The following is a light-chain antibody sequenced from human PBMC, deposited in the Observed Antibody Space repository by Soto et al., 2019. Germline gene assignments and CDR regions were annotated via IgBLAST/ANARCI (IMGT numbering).Light chain of an antibody. CDR1: SSDVGRYNS. CDR2: EGS. CDR3: CSYAGSSTLVV. V-gene: IGLV2-23*01. Sequence: QSALTQPASVSGSPGQSVTISCTGTSSDVGRYNSVSWYQQHPGKAPKLMIYEGSKRPSGVSNRFSGSKSGNTASLTISGLQAEDEADYYCCSYAGSSTLVVFGGGTKLTVL. J-gene: IGLJ2*01.